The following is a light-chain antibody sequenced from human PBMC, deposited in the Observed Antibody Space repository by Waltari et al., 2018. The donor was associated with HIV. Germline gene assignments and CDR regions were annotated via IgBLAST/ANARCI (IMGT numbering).Light chain of an antibody. CDR3: AAWDASLSAVV. V-gene: IGLV1-47*01. CDR2: RNT. Sequence: QSVLTQPPSASGTPGQRVTISCSGSSSNIGSNYVYWYQERPGTAPKLLLYRNTQLPSGVPDRFSGAKSGTSASLAISGLRSEDEADYYCAAWDASLSAVVFGGGTKLTVL. CDR1: SSNIGSNY. J-gene: IGLJ2*01.